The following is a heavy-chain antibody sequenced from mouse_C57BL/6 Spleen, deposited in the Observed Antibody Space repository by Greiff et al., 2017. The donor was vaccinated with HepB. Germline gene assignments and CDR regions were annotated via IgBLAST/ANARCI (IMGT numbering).Heavy chain of an antibody. CDR1: GFSFTSYG. CDR2: IWSGGST. J-gene: IGHJ4*01. V-gene: IGHV2-2*01. Sequence: VMLVESGPGLVQPSQSLSISCTVSGFSFTSYGVHWVRQSPGKGLEWLGVIWSGGSTDYNAAFISRLSISKDNSKSQVFFKMNSLQADDTAIYYCARKRNYAMDYWGQGTSVTVSS. CDR3: ARKRNYAMDY.